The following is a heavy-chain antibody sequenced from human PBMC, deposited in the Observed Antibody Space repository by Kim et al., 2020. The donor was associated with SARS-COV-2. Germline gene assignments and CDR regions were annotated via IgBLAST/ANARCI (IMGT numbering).Heavy chain of an antibody. Sequence: GGSLRLSCASSGFTFSSYSMNWVRQAPGKGLEWVSSISSSSSYIYYADSVKGRFTISRDNAKNSLYLQMNSLRAEDTAVYYCARVSGSSWYGDYYYGMDVWGQGTTVTVS. CDR1: GFTFSSYS. CDR2: ISSSSSYI. D-gene: IGHD6-13*01. CDR3: ARVSGSSWYGDYYYGMDV. V-gene: IGHV3-21*01. J-gene: IGHJ6*02.